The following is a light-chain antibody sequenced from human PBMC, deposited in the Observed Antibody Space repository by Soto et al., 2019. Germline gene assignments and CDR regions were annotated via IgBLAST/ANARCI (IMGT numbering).Light chain of an antibody. Sequence: QSALTQPRSVSGSFGQSVTISCTGTSSDVGDSDSLSWYPQHPGRAPKLMISNVDKRPSGVPDRFSGSKSGNTASLTISGLQSDDEADYYCCSYAGSHTWVFGGGTKLTVL. CDR1: SSDVGDSDS. CDR3: CSYAGSHTWV. CDR2: NVD. V-gene: IGLV2-11*01. J-gene: IGLJ3*02.